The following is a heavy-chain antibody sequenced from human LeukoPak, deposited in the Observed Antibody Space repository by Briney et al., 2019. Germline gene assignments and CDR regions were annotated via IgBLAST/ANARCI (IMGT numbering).Heavy chain of an antibody. Sequence: SQTLSLTCAISGDSVFSNSSWNWIRQSPSRGLEWLGRAYYTSKWITNYAVSVRSRITVNPNTSNNQFSLQLNSVTPEDTAVYYCARGYWAHGMNVWGPGTTVTVSS. J-gene: IGHJ6*02. CDR1: GDSVFSNSS. V-gene: IGHV6-1*01. CDR3: ARGYWAHGMNV. CDR2: AYYTSKWIT. D-gene: IGHD6-13*01.